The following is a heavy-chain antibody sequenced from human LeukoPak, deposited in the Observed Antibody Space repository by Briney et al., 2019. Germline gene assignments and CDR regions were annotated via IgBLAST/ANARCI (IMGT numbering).Heavy chain of an antibody. CDR3: ARGGYYDSSGYYDHDY. J-gene: IGHJ4*02. CDR1: GGSFSGYY. D-gene: IGHD3-22*01. Sequence: SETLSLTCAVSGGSFSGYYWSWIRQPPGKGLEWIGEINHSGSTNYDPSLKSRVTISVDTSKNQFSLKLSSVTAADTAVYYCARGGYYDSSGYYDHDYWGQGTLVTVSS. CDR2: INHSGST. V-gene: IGHV4-34*01.